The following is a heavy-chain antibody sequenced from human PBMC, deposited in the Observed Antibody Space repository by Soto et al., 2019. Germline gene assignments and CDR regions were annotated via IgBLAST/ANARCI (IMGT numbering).Heavy chain of an antibody. CDR1: GFTFSSYS. Sequence: EVQLVESGGGLVKPGGSLRLSCAASGFTFSSYSMNWVRQAPGKGLEWVSSISSSSSYIYYADSVKGRFTISRDNAKNSLYLQMNSLRAEDTAVYHCARSITLVRGIPDYWGQGTLVTVSS. J-gene: IGHJ4*02. CDR2: ISSSSSYI. V-gene: IGHV3-21*01. D-gene: IGHD3-10*01. CDR3: ARSITLVRGIPDY.